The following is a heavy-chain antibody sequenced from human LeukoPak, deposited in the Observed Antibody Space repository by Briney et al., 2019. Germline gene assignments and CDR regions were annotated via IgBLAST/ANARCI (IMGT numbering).Heavy chain of an antibody. D-gene: IGHD4-23*01. CDR1: GGSISSGGYY. J-gene: IGHJ6*03. Sequence: SQTLSLTCTVSGGSISSGGYYWSWIRQPPRKGLEWIGYIYHSGSTYYNPSLKSRVTISVDRSKNQFSLKLSSVTAADTAVYYCARANYGGNDYYYYYMDVWGKGTTVTVSS. V-gene: IGHV4-30-2*01. CDR3: ARANYGGNDYYYYYMDV. CDR2: IYHSGST.